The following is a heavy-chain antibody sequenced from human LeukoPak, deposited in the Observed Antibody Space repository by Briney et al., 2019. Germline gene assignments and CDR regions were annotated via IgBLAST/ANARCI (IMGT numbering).Heavy chain of an antibody. CDR1: GGSISSSNW. J-gene: IGHJ4*02. Sequence: SETLSLTCAVSGGSISSSNWWSWVRQPPGKGLEWIGGIYHSGSTYYNPSLKSRVTISVDTSKNQFSLKLSPVTAADTAVYYCARDPGSVVVVAATGEPEDYWGQGTLVTVSS. CDR2: IYHSGST. CDR3: ARDPGSVVVVAATGEPEDY. V-gene: IGHV4-4*02. D-gene: IGHD2-15*01.